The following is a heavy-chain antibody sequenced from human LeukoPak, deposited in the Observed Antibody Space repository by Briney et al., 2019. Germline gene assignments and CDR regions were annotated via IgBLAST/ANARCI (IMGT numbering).Heavy chain of an antibody. D-gene: IGHD3-22*01. CDR3: ASYDGSGASGN. V-gene: IGHV4-59*08. CDR2: IYYSGST. CDR1: GGSISYYY. Sequence: SETLSLTCTVSGGSISYYYWSWIRQPPGKGLEWIGYIYYSGSTNYNPSLKSRVTISVDTSKNQFSLKLSSVTAADTAVYYCASYDGSGASGNWGQGTLVTVSS. J-gene: IGHJ4*02.